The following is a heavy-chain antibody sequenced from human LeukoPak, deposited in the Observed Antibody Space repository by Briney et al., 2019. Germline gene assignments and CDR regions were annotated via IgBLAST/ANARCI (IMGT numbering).Heavy chain of an antibody. CDR3: ARHEALDIVATITWGGGGYFDY. CDR2: IYYSGST. Sequence: SETLSLTCTVSGGSISSSSYYWGWIRQPPGKGLEWIGSIYYSGSTYYNPSLKSRVTISVDTSKNQFSLKLSSVTAADTAVYYCARHEALDIVATITWGGGGYFDYWGQGTLVTVSS. CDR1: GGSISSSSYY. V-gene: IGHV4-39*01. J-gene: IGHJ4*02. D-gene: IGHD5-12*01.